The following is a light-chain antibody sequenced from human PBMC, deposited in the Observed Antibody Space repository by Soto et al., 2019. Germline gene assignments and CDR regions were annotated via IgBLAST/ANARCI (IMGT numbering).Light chain of an antibody. CDR2: GAS. CDR3: QQYNNWPGT. J-gene: IGKJ1*01. Sequence: EIMMTQSPATLSVTPGERATLSCRASQRISTNLAWYQQKPGQAPRLLIYGASTRATGFPARFRGSGSGTEFTLPISSLQSEDFAVYYCQQYNNWPGTFGQGTQV. V-gene: IGKV3-15*01. CDR1: QRISTN.